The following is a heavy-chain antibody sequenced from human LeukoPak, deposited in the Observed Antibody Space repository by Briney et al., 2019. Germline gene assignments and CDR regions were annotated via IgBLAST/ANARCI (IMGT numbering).Heavy chain of an antibody. CDR3: ARAFLTYYYDSSGYYYFDY. V-gene: IGHV4-30-4*01. D-gene: IGHD3-22*01. CDR1: GGSISSGGYY. J-gene: IGHJ4*02. Sequence: SQTLSLTCTVSGGSISSGGYYWSWIRQPPGTGLEWIGYIYYSGSTYYNPSLKSRVTISVDTSKNQFSLKLSSVTAADTAVYYCARAFLTYYYDSSGYYYFDYWGQGTLVTVSS. CDR2: IYYSGST.